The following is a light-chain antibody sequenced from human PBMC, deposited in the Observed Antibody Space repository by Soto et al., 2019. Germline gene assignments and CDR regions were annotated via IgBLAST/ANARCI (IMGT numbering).Light chain of an antibody. CDR3: QQYGSSPPWT. Sequence: EIVLTQSPGTLSLSPGERATLSCRASQSVSSSFLACYQQKPGQAPRLLIYGASSRATGSPDRFCGSGSATDFTLTISSLQPEDVAVYYCQQYGSSPPWTFGQGTKVEIK. J-gene: IGKJ1*01. V-gene: IGKV3-20*01. CDR2: GAS. CDR1: QSVSSSF.